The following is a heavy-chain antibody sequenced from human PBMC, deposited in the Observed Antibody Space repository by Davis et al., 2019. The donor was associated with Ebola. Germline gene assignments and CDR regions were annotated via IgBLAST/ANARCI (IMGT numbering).Heavy chain of an antibody. J-gene: IGHJ2*01. D-gene: IGHD3-3*01. V-gene: IGHV4-38-2*02. CDR3: AGGAIFGVVVRYFDL. Sequence: SETLSLTCTVSGYSISSGYYWGWIRQPPGKGLEWFGSIYHSGSTYYNPSLKSRVTISVDTSKNQFSLKLSSVTAADTAVYYCAGGAIFGVVVRYFDLWGRGTLVTVSS. CDR1: GYSISSGYY. CDR2: IYHSGST.